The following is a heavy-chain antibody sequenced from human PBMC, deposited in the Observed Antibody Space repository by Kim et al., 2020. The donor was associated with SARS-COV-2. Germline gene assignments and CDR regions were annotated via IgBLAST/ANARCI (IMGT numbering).Heavy chain of an antibody. D-gene: IGHD5-12*01. J-gene: IGHJ6*02. CDR3: ARDRRLVDIVATITGYYYYYGMDV. CDR2: IWYDGSNK. Sequence: GGSLRLSCAASGFTFSSYGMHWVRQAPGKGLEWVAVIWYDGSNKYYADSVKGRFTISRDNSKNTLYLQMNSLRAEDTDVYYCARDRRLVDIVATITGYYYYYGMDVWGQGTTVTVSS. V-gene: IGHV3-33*01. CDR1: GFTFSSYG.